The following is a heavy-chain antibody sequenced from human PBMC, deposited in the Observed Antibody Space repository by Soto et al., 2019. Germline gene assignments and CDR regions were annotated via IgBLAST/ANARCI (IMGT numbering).Heavy chain of an antibody. J-gene: IGHJ4*02. CDR3: AHRPPYSNSPEYCFDY. D-gene: IGHD6-6*01. CDR1: GFSLSTSGVD. Sequence: QITLKESGPPLVKPTQTLTLTCTFSGFSLSTSGVDVGWIRQPPGKALECLALIYWDDDKRYKPSLKGRLTITXXAXTXXVVRTTTNMDPLDTATSYCAHRPPYSNSPEYCFDYRGQGTLVTVSS. V-gene: IGHV2-5*02. CDR2: IYWDDDK.